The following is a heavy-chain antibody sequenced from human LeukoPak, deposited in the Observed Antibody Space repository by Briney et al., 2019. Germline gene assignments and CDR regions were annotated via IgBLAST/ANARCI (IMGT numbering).Heavy chain of an antibody. Sequence: SETLSLTCTVSGGSISSSSYYWGWIRQPPGKGLEWIGSIYYSGSTYYNPSLKRRVTISVDTSKNQFSLKLSSVTAADTAVYYCTTIPGYSSSWLIIWGQGTLVTVSS. V-gene: IGHV4-39*01. CDR3: TTIPGYSSSWLII. D-gene: IGHD6-13*01. J-gene: IGHJ4*02. CDR2: IYYSGST. CDR1: GGSISSSSYY.